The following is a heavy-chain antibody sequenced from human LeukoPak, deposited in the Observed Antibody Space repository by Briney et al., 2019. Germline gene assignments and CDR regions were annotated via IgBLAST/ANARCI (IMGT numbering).Heavy chain of an antibody. CDR1: GFSFTNAW. D-gene: IGHD3-10*01. Sequence: GGSLRLSCAASGFSFTNAWMTWVRQPPGKGLEWVGRIKSKADGETTDYAAPVKGRFTMSRDDSKATLYLQMNYLITEDKAVYYCTTDLGITMIRGVIVSWGQGTLVTVSS. V-gene: IGHV3-15*01. CDR3: TTDLGITMIRGVIVS. CDR2: IKSKADGETT. J-gene: IGHJ4*02.